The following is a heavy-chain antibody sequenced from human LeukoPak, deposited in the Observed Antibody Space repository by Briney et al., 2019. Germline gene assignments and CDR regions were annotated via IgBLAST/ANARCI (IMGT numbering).Heavy chain of an antibody. V-gene: IGHV1-2*02. D-gene: IGHD6-6*01. CDR2: INPNSGGT. CDR3: ARFYSSSSGEYDY. Sequence: GASVKVSCKASGYTFTGYYMHWVRQAPGQGLEWMGWINPNSGGTNYEQKFQGRVTMTRDTSISTAYMELSRLRSDDTAVYYCARFYSSSSGEYDYWGQGTLVTVSS. J-gene: IGHJ4*02. CDR1: GYTFTGYY.